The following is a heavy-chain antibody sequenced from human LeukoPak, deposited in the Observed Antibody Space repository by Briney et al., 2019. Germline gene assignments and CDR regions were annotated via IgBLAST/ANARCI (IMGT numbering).Heavy chain of an antibody. CDR3: ATDLGYSGYDYYYGMDV. D-gene: IGHD5-12*01. CDR1: GFTFSSYG. J-gene: IGHJ6*04. CDR2: IWHDGSNK. Sequence: GGSLRLSCAASGFTFSSYGMHWVRQAPGKGLEWVAVIWHDGSNKYYADSVKGRFTISRDNSKNTLYLQMNSLRAEDTAVYYCATDLGYSGYDYYYGMDVWGKGTTVTVSS. V-gene: IGHV3-33*01.